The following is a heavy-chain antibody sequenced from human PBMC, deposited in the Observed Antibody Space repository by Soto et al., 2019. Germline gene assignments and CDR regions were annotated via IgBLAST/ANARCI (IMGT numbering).Heavy chain of an antibody. D-gene: IGHD5-12*01. CDR1: GGSISSGDYY. CDR2: IYYSGST. J-gene: IGHJ4*02. CDR3: ASEFASYSGYRGSLDY. V-gene: IGHV4-30-4*01. Sequence: SETLSLTCTVSGGSISSGDYYWSWIRQPPGKGLEWIGYIYYSGSTYYNPSLKSRVTISVDTSKNQFSLKLSSVTAADTAVYYCASEFASYSGYRGSLDYWGQGTLVTVSS.